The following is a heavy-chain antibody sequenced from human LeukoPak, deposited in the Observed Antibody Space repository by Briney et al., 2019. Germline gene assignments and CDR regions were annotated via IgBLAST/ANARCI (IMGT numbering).Heavy chain of an antibody. V-gene: IGHV1-2*02. J-gene: IGHJ4*02. Sequence: ASVKVSCKASGYTFTGYYIHWVRRAPGQGLEWMGWFTPNSGGTNYAQKFQGRVTMTRDTSISTAYMELSRLRPNDTAVYYCARGRMSTILFDSWGQGTLVTVSS. CDR2: FTPNSGGT. D-gene: IGHD5-24*01. CDR3: ARGRMSTILFDS. CDR1: GYTFTGYY.